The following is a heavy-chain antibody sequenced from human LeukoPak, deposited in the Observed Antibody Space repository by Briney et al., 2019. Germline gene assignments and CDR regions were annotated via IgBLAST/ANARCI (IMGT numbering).Heavy chain of an antibody. CDR2: ISSSSTYI. CDR3: ARDPPFIIGTTFFDY. Sequence: GGSLRLSCAASGFTFSSYSMNWVRQAPGKGLEWVSSISSSSTYIYYADSVEGRFTLSRDNAKNSLYLQMNSLRAEDTAVYYCARDPPFIIGTTFFDYWGQGTLVTVSS. CDR1: GFTFSSYS. J-gene: IGHJ4*02. D-gene: IGHD1-20*01. V-gene: IGHV3-21*01.